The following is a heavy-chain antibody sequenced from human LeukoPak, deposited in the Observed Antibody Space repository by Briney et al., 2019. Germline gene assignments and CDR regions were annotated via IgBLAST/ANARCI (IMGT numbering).Heavy chain of an antibody. J-gene: IGHJ5*01. CDR3: TRGAGSSAWFDY. CDR1: GGTFSSYA. CDR2: MNPNSGNT. D-gene: IGHD6-25*01. Sequence: ASVKVSCKASGGTFSSYAISWVRQATGQGLEWMGWMNPNSGNTGYAHKFQGRITMTRNTSISTAYMELSSLTSEDTAAYYCTRGAGSSAWFDYWGRGTLVTVSS. V-gene: IGHV1-8*02.